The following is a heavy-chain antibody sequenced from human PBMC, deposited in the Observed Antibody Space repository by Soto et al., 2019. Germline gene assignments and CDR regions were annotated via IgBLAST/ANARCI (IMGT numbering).Heavy chain of an antibody. Sequence: QVQLQESGPGLVKPSGTLSLTCTVSGGSISSSNWWSWVRQTPGKGLEWIAEIYHSGNSNYNPSLRSRVTISVVKSKNQFSLNLSPVTAADTAIYYCARLKTTANDAFDIWGQGTIFTVSS. CDR2: IYHSGNS. CDR1: GGSISSSNW. CDR3: ARLKTTANDAFDI. V-gene: IGHV4-4*02. J-gene: IGHJ3*02. D-gene: IGHD1-1*01.